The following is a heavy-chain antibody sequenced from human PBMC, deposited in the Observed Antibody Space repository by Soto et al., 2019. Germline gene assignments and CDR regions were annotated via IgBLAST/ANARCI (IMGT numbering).Heavy chain of an antibody. Sequence: PSETLSLTCTVSGGSISSYYWSWIRQPPGKGLEWIGYIYYSGSTNYNPSLKSRVTISVDTFKNQFSLKLSSVTAADTAVYYCARDSWKRSWFDPWGQGTLVTVSS. CDR2: IYYSGST. CDR1: GGSISSYY. D-gene: IGHD1-1*01. CDR3: ARDSWKRSWFDP. V-gene: IGHV4-59*01. J-gene: IGHJ5*02.